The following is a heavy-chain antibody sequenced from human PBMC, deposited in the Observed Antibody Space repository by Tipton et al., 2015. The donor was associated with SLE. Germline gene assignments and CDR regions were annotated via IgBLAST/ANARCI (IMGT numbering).Heavy chain of an antibody. CDR1: GFTFSSYE. D-gene: IGHD3-16*01. Sequence: SLRLSCAASGFTFSSYEMNWVRQAPGKGLEWVSGIYGDGSSTYYADSVRGRFTISRDNSKNTLYLQMHSLRAEDTAVYYCVRELVGGHFDYWGQGTLVTVSS. V-gene: IGHV3-23*03. J-gene: IGHJ4*02. CDR2: IYGDGSST. CDR3: VRELVGGHFDY.